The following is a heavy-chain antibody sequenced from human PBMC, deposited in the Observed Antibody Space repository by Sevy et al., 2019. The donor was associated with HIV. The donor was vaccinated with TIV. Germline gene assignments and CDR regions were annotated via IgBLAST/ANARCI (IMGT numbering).Heavy chain of an antibody. D-gene: IGHD3-22*01. CDR2: IYYTGTS. V-gene: IGHV4-61*01. J-gene: IGHJ4*02. CDR1: GASVSGERHY. CDR3: AKGRRSDSGGYYYPPPKNYHAN. Sequence: SETLSLTCAVSGASVSGERHYWNWIRQPPGRGLEWIGCIYYTGTSYCNPSLISRVTMSVGTSKNEISLTLSSVTAADTAVYYCAKGRRSDSGGYYYPPPKNYHANWGQGTLVTVSS.